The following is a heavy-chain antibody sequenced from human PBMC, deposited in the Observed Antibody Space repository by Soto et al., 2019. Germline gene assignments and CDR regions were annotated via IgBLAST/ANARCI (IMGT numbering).Heavy chain of an antibody. J-gene: IGHJ3*02. CDR3: ARQGSCSGDNCFSFLYSFDM. V-gene: IGHV4-39*01. CDR1: GAFGKYC. D-gene: IGHD2-15*01. Sequence: SATLALSCSVCGAFGKYCSGWSRPAPGKGLELFGSIHKIGSTYYSPSLKSRLNLSEEMSKNQLSMRLRSVAAADTAVYYCARQGSCSGDNCFSFLYSFDMWGQGTMVT. CDR2: IHKIGST.